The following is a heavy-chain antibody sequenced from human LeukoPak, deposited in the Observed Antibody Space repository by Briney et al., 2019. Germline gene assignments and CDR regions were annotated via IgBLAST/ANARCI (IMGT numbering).Heavy chain of an antibody. CDR3: AKAFIFGGDHFQH. J-gene: IGHJ1*01. V-gene: IGHV3-23*01. Sequence: GGSLRLSCAASGFTFSTYAMSWVRQAPGKGLEWVSGISGSGDTTYYADSVKGRFTISRDNSKNTLYLQMSSLRADDTAVYYCAKAFIFGGDHFQHWGQGTLVTVFS. CDR1: GFTFSTYA. CDR2: ISGSGDTT. D-gene: IGHD2-21*02.